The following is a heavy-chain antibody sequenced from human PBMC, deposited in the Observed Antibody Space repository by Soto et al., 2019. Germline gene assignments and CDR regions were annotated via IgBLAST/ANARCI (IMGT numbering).Heavy chain of an antibody. CDR1: GFTFSSYG. CDR3: SRSLNS. CDR2: ISYDGSEK. Sequence: QVQLVESGGGVVQPGRSLRLSCAASGFTFSSYGMHWVRQAPGKGLEWVAVISYDGSEKNYVDSVKGRFTIYRDNAKNSLYLQMSSLTAEDSALYYCSRSLNSWGQGTLFTVSS. V-gene: IGHV3-30*03. J-gene: IGHJ4*02.